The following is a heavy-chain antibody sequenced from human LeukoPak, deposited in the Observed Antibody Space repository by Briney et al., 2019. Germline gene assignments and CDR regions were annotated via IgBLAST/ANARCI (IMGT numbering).Heavy chain of an antibody. CDR2: IYSGGST. V-gene: IGHV3-53*04. Sequence: PGGSLRLSCAASGFTVSSNYMIWVRRAPGKGLEWVSVIYSGGSTYYADSVKGRFTISRHNSQNTLYLQMNTLRVEDTAVYYCASRTSYDSSDWYFDLWGRGTLVTVSS. CDR3: ASRTSYDSSDWYFDL. CDR1: GFTVSSNY. J-gene: IGHJ2*01. D-gene: IGHD3-22*01.